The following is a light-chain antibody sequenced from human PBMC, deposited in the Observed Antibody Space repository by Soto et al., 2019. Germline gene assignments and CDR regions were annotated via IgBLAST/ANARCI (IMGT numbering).Light chain of an antibody. Sequence: QSALTQPASVSGSPGQSITISCTGTSSDVGSYNLVSWYQQHPGKAPKPMIYEGSQRPSGVSYRFSGSKSGNTASLTISGLQAEDEADYFCCSYAQANSWVFGGGTKLTVL. CDR3: CSYAQANSWV. CDR2: EGS. V-gene: IGLV2-23*01. J-gene: IGLJ3*02. CDR1: SSDVGSYNL.